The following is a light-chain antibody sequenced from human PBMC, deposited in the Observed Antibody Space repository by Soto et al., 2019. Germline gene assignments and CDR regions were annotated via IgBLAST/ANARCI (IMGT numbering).Light chain of an antibody. Sequence: EIVLTQSPDTLSLSPGEGATLSCRASQSISSSFLAWFQQKPGQAPRLLIYGESSRATGVPDRFSGSGSGTDFALTISRLEPEDFAVYYCHQYAQSAWTFGQGTKVEIK. CDR2: GES. V-gene: IGKV3-20*01. CDR1: QSISSSF. CDR3: HQYAQSAWT. J-gene: IGKJ1*01.